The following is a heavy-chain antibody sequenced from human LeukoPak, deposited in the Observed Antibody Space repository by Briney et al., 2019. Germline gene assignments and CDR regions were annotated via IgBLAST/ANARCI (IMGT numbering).Heavy chain of an antibody. CDR1: GFAFSSYG. Sequence: GGSLRLSCAASGFAFSSYGMHWVRQAPGKGLEWVAVIWYDGSNKYYADSVKGRFTISRDNSKNTLYLQMNSLRAEDTAVYYCARDPRLLCGGDCYYPNWFDPWGQGTLVTVSS. CDR3: ARDPRLLCGGDCYYPNWFDP. V-gene: IGHV3-33*01. J-gene: IGHJ5*02. CDR2: IWYDGSNK. D-gene: IGHD2-21*02.